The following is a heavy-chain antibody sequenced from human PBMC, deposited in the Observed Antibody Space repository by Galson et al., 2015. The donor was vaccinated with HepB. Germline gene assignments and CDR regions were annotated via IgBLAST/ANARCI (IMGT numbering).Heavy chain of an antibody. CDR1: GYTFTPYA. V-gene: IGHV7-4-1*02. J-gene: IGHJ4*02. Sequence: SVKVSCKASGYTFTPYAINWVRQAPGQGLEWMGWIDTNTGNPTYAQGFTGRFVFSLDTSVSTAYLQISSLKAEDTAVYYCARHAPILTGYYGGFDYWGQGTLVTVSS. CDR2: IDTNTGNP. D-gene: IGHD3-9*01. CDR3: ARHAPILTGYYGGFDY.